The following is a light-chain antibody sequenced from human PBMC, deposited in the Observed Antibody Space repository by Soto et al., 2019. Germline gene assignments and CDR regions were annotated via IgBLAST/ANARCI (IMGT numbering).Light chain of an antibody. V-gene: IGKV1-39*01. J-gene: IGKJ3*01. CDR2: AAS. CDR3: QQSYNSPFN. CDR1: QSISSY. Sequence: DIQMTQSPSSLSASVGDRVTITCRASQSISSYLNWYQQKPGKAPKLLIYAASSLQSGVPSRFSGSGSGTGFTLTISSLQPEDFATYYCQQSYNSPFNFGPGTKVDIK.